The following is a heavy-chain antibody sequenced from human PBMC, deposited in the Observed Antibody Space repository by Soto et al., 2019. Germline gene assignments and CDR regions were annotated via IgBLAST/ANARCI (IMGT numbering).Heavy chain of an antibody. CDR2: ISAYNGNT. V-gene: IGHV1-18*01. CDR3: ARDRPMGGATIWEWFDP. J-gene: IGHJ5*02. CDR1: GYTFTSYG. Sequence: QVQLVQSGAEVKKPGASVKVSCKASGYTFTSYGISWVRQAPGQGLEWMGWISAYNGNTNYAQKLQGRVTMTTDTYTSTAYMELRSLRADDTAGYYCARDRPMGGATIWEWFDPWGQGALLTVS. D-gene: IGHD1-26*01.